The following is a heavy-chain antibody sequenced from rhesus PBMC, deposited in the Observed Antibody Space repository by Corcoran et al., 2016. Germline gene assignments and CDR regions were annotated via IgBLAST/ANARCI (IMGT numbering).Heavy chain of an antibody. J-gene: IGHJ4*01. Sequence: QVQLVQSGAEVKKPGASVKVSCKASGFTFGSYAINWVRQALGQGLDWMGVIIPSVCIKKYRWKVQGRGTTTADTSTSTAYRELSSLRSEDTAVYYCARGEDDYGYYYSDWGQGVLVTVSS. CDR2: IIPSVCIK. V-gene: IGHV1-198*02. CDR1: GFTFGSYA. D-gene: IGHD3-9*01. CDR3: ARGEDDYGYYYSD.